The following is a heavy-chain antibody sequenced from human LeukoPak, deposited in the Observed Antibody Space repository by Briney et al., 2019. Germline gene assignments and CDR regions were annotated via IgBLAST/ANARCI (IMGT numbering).Heavy chain of an antibody. CDR2: INPNSGGT. CDR1: GYTFTGYY. J-gene: IGHJ3*02. D-gene: IGHD3-10*01. CDR3: ARRSGSYFDAFDI. V-gene: IGHV1-2*02. Sequence: ASVKVSCKASGYTFTGYYMHWVRQAPGQGLEWMGWINPNSGGTNYAQKFQGRVTMTRDTSTSTAYMELSRLRSDDTAVYYCARRSGSYFDAFDIWGQGTMVTVSS.